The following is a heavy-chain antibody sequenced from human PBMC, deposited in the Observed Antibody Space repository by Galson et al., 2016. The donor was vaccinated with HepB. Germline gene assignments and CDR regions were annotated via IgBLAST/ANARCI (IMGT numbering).Heavy chain of an antibody. D-gene: IGHD3-3*01. Sequence: SLRLSCAASGFTFSSYGMHWVRQAPGKGLEWVAVISYDESVKDYGDAVRGRFTISRDNSKNTVYLQMHSLRPEDTAVYYCATDVRRIFEWVLQEYFDYWGLGTLVTVSP. CDR1: GFTFSSYG. CDR3: ATDVRRIFEWVLQEYFDY. V-gene: IGHV3-30*03. J-gene: IGHJ4*02. CDR2: ISYDESVK.